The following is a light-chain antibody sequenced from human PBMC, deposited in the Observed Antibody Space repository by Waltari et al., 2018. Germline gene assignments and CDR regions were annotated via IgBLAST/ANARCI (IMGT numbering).Light chain of an antibody. CDR2: HTY. CDR3: GTWDTSLTAHV. V-gene: IGLV1-51*01. CDR1: ISNISNAY. J-gene: IGLJ1*01. Sequence: QSVFTHPPSVSATPGQTVTLPCPGSISNISNAYVFWYQQVPGTAPKLLIYHTYQRPSGIPDRFSGSKSGTSATLDITGLQTTDEAHYYCGTWDTSLTAHVFGTGTEVTVL.